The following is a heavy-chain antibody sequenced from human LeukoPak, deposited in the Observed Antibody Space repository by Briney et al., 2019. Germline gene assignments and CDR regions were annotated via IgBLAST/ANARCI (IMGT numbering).Heavy chain of an antibody. J-gene: IGHJ4*02. Sequence: SETLSLTCTVSGGSTSSIFWSWIPQPPGHGLEWIGYIYNIGYIYNIGSTSYNPSLKTRATILADTSKNHFSLKLNSVTAADTTVYYCARAKPDWNPPDYWGQRTLVTVTS. CDR1: GGSTSSIF. V-gene: IGHV4-59*08. CDR3: ARAKPDWNPPDY. D-gene: IGHD1-1*01. CDR2: IYNIGST.